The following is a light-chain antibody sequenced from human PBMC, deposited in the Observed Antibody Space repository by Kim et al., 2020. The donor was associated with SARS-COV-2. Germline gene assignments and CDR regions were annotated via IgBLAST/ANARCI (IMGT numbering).Light chain of an antibody. CDR1: SSDIGVYNY. CDR2: DVR. CDR3: SSITSSSTGV. Sequence: GKSIPISCTVTSSDIGVYNYVSWYQQHPGKAPKLMIYDVRKRSSGVSNRFSGSKSGNTASLTISGLQAEDEADYYCSSITSSSTGVFGGGTQLTVL. V-gene: IGLV2-14*04. J-gene: IGLJ2*01.